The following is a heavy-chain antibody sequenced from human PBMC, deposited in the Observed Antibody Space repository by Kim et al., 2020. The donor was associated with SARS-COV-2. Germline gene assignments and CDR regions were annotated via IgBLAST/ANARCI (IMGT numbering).Heavy chain of an antibody. Sequence: SETLSLTCTVSGGSISSSSYYWGWIRQPPGKGLEWIGSIYYSGSTYYNPSLKSRVTISVDTSKNQFSLKLSSVTAADTAVYYCARQRTGSGWLNRFDYWGQGTLVTVSS. CDR1: GGSISSSSYY. CDR3: ARQRTGSGWLNRFDY. D-gene: IGHD6-19*01. J-gene: IGHJ4*02. CDR2: IYYSGST. V-gene: IGHV4-39*01.